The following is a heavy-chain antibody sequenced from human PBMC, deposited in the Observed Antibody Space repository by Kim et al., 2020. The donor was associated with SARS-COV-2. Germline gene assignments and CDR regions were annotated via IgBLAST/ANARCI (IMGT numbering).Heavy chain of an antibody. V-gene: IGHV4-39*01. CDR2: TFYTGNT. D-gene: IGHD1-1*01. J-gene: IGHJ4*02. Sequence: SETLSLTCTVSGGSISSSDYYWGWLRQSPEKGLQWIASTFYTGNTYYNPSLQSRVTTSVDSTKNQFSLKLSSVTAADTAGYYCARLSLATGHLIDYWGQG. CDR1: GGSISSSDYY. CDR3: ARLSLATGHLIDY.